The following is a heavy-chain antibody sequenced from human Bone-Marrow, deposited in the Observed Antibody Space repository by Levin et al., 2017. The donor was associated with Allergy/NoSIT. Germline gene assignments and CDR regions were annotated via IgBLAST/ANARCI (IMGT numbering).Heavy chain of an antibody. D-gene: IGHD3-22*01. J-gene: IGHJ5*02. CDR2: VIPLFGTP. CDR3: AATEKYDSGGYYH. V-gene: IGHV1-69*13. CDR1: GGSFTNHD. Sequence: ASVKVSCKSSGGSFTNHDVSWVRQAPGEGLEWMGGVIPLFGTPNYAQKFRDRVTISADESTNTVYLDLTSVKSEDTAVYFCAATEKYDSGGYYHWGQGTLVTVSS.